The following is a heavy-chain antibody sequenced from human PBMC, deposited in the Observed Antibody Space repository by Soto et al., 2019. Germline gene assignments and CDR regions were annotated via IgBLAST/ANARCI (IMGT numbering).Heavy chain of an antibody. D-gene: IGHD2-15*01. Sequence: ASVKVSSKASGYIFTAYSMHWVRQAPGQGLEWLGWINPNSGDTIYAQKFQHRVTMTCAPSVSTAYLELSSLSSDDTALYYCAREASAVVSLDYLGQGTLVTVSS. CDR1: GYIFTAYS. J-gene: IGHJ4*02. V-gene: IGHV1-2*02. CDR3: AREASAVVSLDY. CDR2: INPNSGDT.